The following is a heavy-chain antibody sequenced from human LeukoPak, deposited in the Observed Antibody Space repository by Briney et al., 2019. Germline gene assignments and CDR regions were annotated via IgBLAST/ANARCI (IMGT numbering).Heavy chain of an antibody. Sequence: SETLSLTCTVSGGAISDYYCSWIRQPPGQGLEWIGYIYYTGSTNYNPSLKSRVTISLYMSKHHFSLKLSSFTAADTAVYFCAREATITVAGTRKFDYWGQGTLVTVSS. CDR2: IYYTGST. D-gene: IGHD6-19*01. J-gene: IGHJ4*02. CDR1: GGAISDYY. V-gene: IGHV4-59*01. CDR3: AREATITVAGTRKFDY.